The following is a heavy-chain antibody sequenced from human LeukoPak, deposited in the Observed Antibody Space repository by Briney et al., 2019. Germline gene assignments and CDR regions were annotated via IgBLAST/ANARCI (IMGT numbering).Heavy chain of an antibody. J-gene: IGHJ6*04. CDR1: GGSFSSHY. CDR3: ARGLRQGSAWSWGPKEKSYQYMDV. CDR2: INPRGST. Sequence: SETLSLTCGVSGGSFSSHYWTWIPQPPGKGLERIGEINPRGSTNYNPSLESRVTVSADTSRNQLSLSLTSVTAADSAVYFCARGLRQGSAWSWGPKEKSYQYMDVWGTGTTVIVSS. D-gene: IGHD6-19*01. V-gene: IGHV4-34*01.